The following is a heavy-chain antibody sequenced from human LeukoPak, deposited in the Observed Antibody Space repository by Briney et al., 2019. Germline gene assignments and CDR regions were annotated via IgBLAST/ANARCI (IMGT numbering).Heavy chain of an antibody. Sequence: GESLKISCKGSGYSFTSYWIAWVRQMPGQGLEWMGIIYPGDSDTRYGPSFQGQVTISADKTISTAYLQWSSLKASDTAMYYCAKQSSGPSFDYWGQGTLVTVSS. J-gene: IGHJ4*02. CDR2: IYPGDSDT. CDR3: AKQSSGPSFDY. CDR1: GYSFTSYW. V-gene: IGHV5-51*01.